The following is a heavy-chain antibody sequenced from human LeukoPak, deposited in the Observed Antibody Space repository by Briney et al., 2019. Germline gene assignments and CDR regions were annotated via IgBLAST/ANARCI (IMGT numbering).Heavy chain of an antibody. V-gene: IGHV3-7*01. CDR1: GFTFSTHW. CDR3: ARQEYCSGNCFYNMDV. J-gene: IGHJ6*04. D-gene: IGHD2-15*01. CDR2: IKQDGTDK. Sequence: GALRLSCAASGFTFSTHWMSWVRQAPGKGPERVANIKQDGTDKYYVDSVKGRFTISRDNAKNSLYLQMNSLRAEDTAVYYCARQEYCSGNCFYNMDVWGKGTTVTVSS.